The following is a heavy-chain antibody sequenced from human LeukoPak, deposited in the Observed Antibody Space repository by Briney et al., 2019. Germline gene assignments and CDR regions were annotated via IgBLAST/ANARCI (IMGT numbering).Heavy chain of an antibody. Sequence: ASVKVPCKASGGTFSSYAISWVRQAPGQGLEWMGGIIPIFGTANYAQKFQGRVTITADKSTSTAYMELSSLRSEDTAVYYCARQYSSSWGFDPWGQGTLVTVSS. CDR2: IIPIFGTA. CDR1: GGTFSSYA. V-gene: IGHV1-69*06. CDR3: ARQYSSSWGFDP. J-gene: IGHJ5*02. D-gene: IGHD6-13*01.